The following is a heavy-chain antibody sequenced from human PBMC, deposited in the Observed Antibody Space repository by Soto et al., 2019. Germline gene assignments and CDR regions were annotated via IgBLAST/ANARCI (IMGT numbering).Heavy chain of an antibody. D-gene: IGHD2-2*01. CDR3: ARGGCSSTSCYVDYDAFDI. V-gene: IGHV1-46*01. J-gene: IGHJ3*02. CDR2: INPSGGST. CDR1: GYTFTSYY. Sequence: QVQLVQSGAEVKKPGASVKVSCKASGYTFTSYYMHWVRQAPGQGLEWMGIINPSGGSTSHAQKFQGRVTMTRDTSTSTVYMELSSLRSEDTAVYYCARGGCSSTSCYVDYDAFDIWGQGTMVTVSS.